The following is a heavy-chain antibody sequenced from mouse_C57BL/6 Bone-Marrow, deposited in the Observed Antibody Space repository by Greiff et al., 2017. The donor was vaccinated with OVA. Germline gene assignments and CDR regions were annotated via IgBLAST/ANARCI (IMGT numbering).Heavy chain of an antibody. V-gene: IGHV5-6*01. CDR3: AKIPSWLAY. CDR1: GFTFSSYG. CDR2: ISSGGSYT. J-gene: IGHJ3*01. D-gene: IGHD5-1-1*01. Sequence: EVQLVESGGDLVKPGGSLKLSCAASGFTFSSYGMSWVRQTPDKRLEWVATISSGGSYTYYPDSVKGRFTISRDNAKNTLYLQMSSLKSEDTAMYYWAKIPSWLAYWGQGTLVTVSA.